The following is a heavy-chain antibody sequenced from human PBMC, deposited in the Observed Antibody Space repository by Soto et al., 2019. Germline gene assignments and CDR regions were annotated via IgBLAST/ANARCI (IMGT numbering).Heavy chain of an antibody. D-gene: IGHD6-13*01. CDR3: ARGRSSSWYEVDWFDP. CDR2: IYYSGST. Sequence: PSETLSLTCTVSGGSISSYYWSWIRQPPGKGLEWIGYIYYSGSTNYNPSLKSRVTISVDTSKNQFSLKLSSVTAADTAVYYCARGRSSSWYEVDWFDPWGQGTLVTVS. CDR1: GGSISSYY. J-gene: IGHJ5*02. V-gene: IGHV4-59*01.